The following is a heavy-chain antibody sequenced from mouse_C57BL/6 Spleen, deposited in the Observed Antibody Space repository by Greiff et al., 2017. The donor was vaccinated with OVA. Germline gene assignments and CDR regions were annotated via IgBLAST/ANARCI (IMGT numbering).Heavy chain of an antibody. CDR1: GFNIKNSY. J-gene: IGHJ2*01. CDR2: IDPANGNT. Sequence: VQLQQSVAELVRPGASVKLSCTASGFNIKNSYMHWVKQRPEKGLEWIGRIDPANGNTKYAPKLHGKATITADPSSNTAYLQLSSLTYEDAAICYCDGLDGVDYWGQGTTLTVSS. CDR3: DGLDGVDY. V-gene: IGHV14-3*01. D-gene: IGHD2-3*01.